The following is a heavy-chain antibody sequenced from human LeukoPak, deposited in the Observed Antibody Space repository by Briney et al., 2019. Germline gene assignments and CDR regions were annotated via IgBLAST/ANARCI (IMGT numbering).Heavy chain of an antibody. V-gene: IGHV3-64*01. CDR3: ATSPVYSYGHPYYFDY. CDR1: GFTFSSYA. J-gene: IGHJ4*02. Sequence: GGSLRLSCAASGFTFSSYAMHWVRQAPGKGLEHVSAINSNGGYTYYVNSVKGRFTISRDNSKNTLYLQMGSLRAEDMAVYYCATSPVYSYGHPYYFDYWGQGTLVTVSS. CDR2: INSNGGYT. D-gene: IGHD5-18*01.